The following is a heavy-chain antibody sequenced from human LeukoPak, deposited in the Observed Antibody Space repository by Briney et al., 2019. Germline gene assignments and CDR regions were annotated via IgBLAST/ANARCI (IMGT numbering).Heavy chain of an antibody. D-gene: IGHD5-18*01. J-gene: IGHJ4*02. CDR2: ISSSSSYI. Sequence: GGSLRLSCAASGFTFSSYSMNWVRQAPGKGLEWVSSISSSSSYIYYADSVKGRFTISRDNAKNSLYLQMNSLRAEDTAVCYCARGGIQLWSDYWGQGTLVTVSS. CDR3: ARGGIQLWSDY. V-gene: IGHV3-21*01. CDR1: GFTFSSYS.